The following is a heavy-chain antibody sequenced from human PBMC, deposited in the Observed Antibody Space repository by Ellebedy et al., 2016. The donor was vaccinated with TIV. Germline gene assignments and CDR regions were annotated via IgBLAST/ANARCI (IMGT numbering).Heavy chain of an antibody. CDR2: ISPYTGNT. D-gene: IGHD4-23*01. V-gene: IGHV1-18*04. Sequence: AASVKVSCKTSGYSFTNYVISWVRQAPGQGLEWMGWISPYTGNTNYAQKLQDRVTMTTDTSTSTAYMELRSLRSDDTAVYYCSRGPPRWALDYWGQGTLVTVSS. CDR3: SRGPPRWALDY. J-gene: IGHJ4*02. CDR1: GYSFTNYV.